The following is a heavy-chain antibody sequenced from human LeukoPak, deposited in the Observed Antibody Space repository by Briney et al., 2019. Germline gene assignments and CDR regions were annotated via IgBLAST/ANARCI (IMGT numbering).Heavy chain of an antibody. J-gene: IGHJ4*02. D-gene: IGHD3-22*01. CDR3: ARPQLGTRYYDSSGYYW. Sequence: GASVKVTCKASGYTFTSYYMHWVRQAPGQGLEWMGIINPSGGSTSYAQKFQGRVTMTRDTSTSTVYMELSSLRSEDTAVYYCARPQLGTRYYDSSGYYWWGQGTLVTVSS. CDR2: INPSGGST. CDR1: GYTFTSYY. V-gene: IGHV1-46*01.